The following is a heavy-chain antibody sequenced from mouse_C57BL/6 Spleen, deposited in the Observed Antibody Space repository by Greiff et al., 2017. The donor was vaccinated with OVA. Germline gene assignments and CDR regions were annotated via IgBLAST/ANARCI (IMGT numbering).Heavy chain of an antibody. CDR2: INPYNGGT. D-gene: IGHD2-1*01. CDR3: AKTDEKLRYFDV. Sequence: VQLKQSGPVLVKPGASVKMSCKASGYTFTDYYMNWVKQSHGKSLEWIGVINPYNGGTSYNQKFKGKATLTVDKSSSTAYMELNSLTSEDSAVYYCAKTDEKLRYFDVWGTGTTVTVSS. V-gene: IGHV1-19*01. J-gene: IGHJ1*03. CDR1: GYTFTDYY.